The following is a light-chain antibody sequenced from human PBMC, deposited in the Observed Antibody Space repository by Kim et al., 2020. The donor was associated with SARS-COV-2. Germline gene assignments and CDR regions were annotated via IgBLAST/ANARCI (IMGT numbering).Light chain of an antibody. CDR1: KLGDKY. J-gene: IGLJ2*01. CDR3: QAWDSSTPVV. CDR2: QDS. Sequence: SYELTQPPSVSVSPGQTASITCSGDKLGDKYACWYQQKPGQSPVLVIHQDSKRPSGIPERFSGSNSGNTATLTISGTQAMDEADYYCQAWDSSTPVVFGG. V-gene: IGLV3-1*01.